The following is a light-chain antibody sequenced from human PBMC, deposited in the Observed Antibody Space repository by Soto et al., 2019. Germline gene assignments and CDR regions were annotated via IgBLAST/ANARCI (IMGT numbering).Light chain of an antibody. CDR3: SAFTGTTYV. CDR2: DVS. Sequence: QPVLTQPASGSGSPGQSSSISCTGSSSDVGGNKYVSWYQQYPGKAPKLMICDVSNRPSGVSNRFSGSKSGNTASLTISGLQAEDEADYYCSAFTGTTYVFGTGTKVTVL. CDR1: SSDVGGNKY. V-gene: IGLV2-14*01. J-gene: IGLJ1*01.